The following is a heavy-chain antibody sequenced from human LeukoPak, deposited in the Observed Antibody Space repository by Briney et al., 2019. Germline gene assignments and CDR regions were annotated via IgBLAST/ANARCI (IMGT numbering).Heavy chain of an antibody. Sequence: PGGSLRLSCAASGLIVSSNYMTWVRQAPGKGLEWVAVIWYDGSNKYYADSVKGRFTISRDNSKNTLYLQMNSLRAEDTAVYYCARPSHAIAAAGLDYWGQGTLVTVSS. CDR3: ARPSHAIAAAGLDY. D-gene: IGHD6-13*01. V-gene: IGHV3-33*08. CDR2: IWYDGSNK. CDR1: GLIVSSNY. J-gene: IGHJ4*02.